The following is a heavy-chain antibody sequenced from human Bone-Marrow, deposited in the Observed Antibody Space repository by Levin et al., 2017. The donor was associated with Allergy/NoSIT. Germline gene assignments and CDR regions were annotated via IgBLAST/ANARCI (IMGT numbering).Heavy chain of an antibody. CDR1: GGSITSGAYY. CDR2: IYYSGTT. CDR3: ARDNVEDGGNSDYFDY. V-gene: IGHV4-31*11. D-gene: IGHD4-23*01. J-gene: IGHJ4*02. Sequence: SETLSLTCAVSGGSITSGAYYWSWIRQHPGKGLEWIGNIYYSGTTYYNPSLESRVTISVDTYKNHFSLKLDSVTAADTAVYDCARDNVEDGGNSDYFDYWGQGTLVTVSS.